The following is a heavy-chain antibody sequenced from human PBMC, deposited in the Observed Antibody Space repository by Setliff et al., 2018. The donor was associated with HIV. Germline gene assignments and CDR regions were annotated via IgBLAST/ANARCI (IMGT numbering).Heavy chain of an antibody. J-gene: IGHJ5*02. CDR1: GFFFGSYA. Sequence: GSLRLSCVTSGFFFGSYAMAWVRQAPGKGLEWVSSVSGSGGTRYYADSVKGRFTISRDNARTSLYLEMSSLRAEDTAVYLCANLWEVGAWGQGTLVTVSS. V-gene: IGHV3-48*03. D-gene: IGHD1-26*01. CDR2: VSGSGGTR. CDR3: ANLWEVGA.